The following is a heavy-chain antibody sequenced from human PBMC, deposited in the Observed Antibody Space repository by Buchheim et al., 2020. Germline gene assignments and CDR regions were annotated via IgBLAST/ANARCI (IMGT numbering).Heavy chain of an antibody. CDR3: ARDLLISCYYSAGDAFDI. CDR2: ISSSSSTI. CDR1: GFTFSSYS. D-gene: IGHD3-22*01. V-gene: IGHV3-48*01. J-gene: IGHJ3*02. Sequence: EVQLVESGGGLVQPGGSLRLSCAASGFTFSSYSMNWVRQAPGKGLEWVSYISSSSSTIYYADSVKGRFTISRDNAKNSLYLQMNRLRAEDTALYYCARDLLISCYYSAGDAFDIWGQGT.